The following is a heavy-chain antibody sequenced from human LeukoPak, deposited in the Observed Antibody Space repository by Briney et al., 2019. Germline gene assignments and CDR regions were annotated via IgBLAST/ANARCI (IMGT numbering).Heavy chain of an antibody. CDR3: AREYYGYVWGSYRYSLWFDP. J-gene: IGHJ5*02. CDR1: GFTFSSYS. Sequence: GGSLRLSCAASGFTFSSYSMNWVRQAPGKGLEWVSSISSSSSYIYYADSVKGRFTISRDNAKNSLYLQMNSLRAEDTAVYYCAREYYGYVWGSYRYSLWFDPWGQGTLVTVSS. CDR2: ISSSSSYI. V-gene: IGHV3-21*01. D-gene: IGHD3-16*02.